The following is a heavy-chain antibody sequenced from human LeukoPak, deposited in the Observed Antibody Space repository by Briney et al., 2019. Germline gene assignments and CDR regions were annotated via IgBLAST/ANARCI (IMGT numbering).Heavy chain of an antibody. V-gene: IGHV1-69*01. CDR3: ARIGVAPAAKLERHDAFDI. CDR2: IIPIFGTA. Sequence: ASVKVSCKASGGTFSSYAISWVRQAPGQGLEWMGGIIPIFGTANYAQKFQGRVTITADESTSTAYMELSSLRSQDTAVYYCARIGVAPAAKLERHDAFDIWGQGTMVTVSS. J-gene: IGHJ3*02. D-gene: IGHD2-2*01. CDR1: GGTFSSYA.